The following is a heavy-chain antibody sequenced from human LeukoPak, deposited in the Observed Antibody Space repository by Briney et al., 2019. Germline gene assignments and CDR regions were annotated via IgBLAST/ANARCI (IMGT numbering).Heavy chain of an antibody. CDR3: AKDVGGGDILTGYYLDC. Sequence: PGGSLRLSCAASGFTFSSYAMSWVRQAPGKGLEWVSAISGSGGSTYYADSVKGRFTISRDSSKNTLYLQMNSLRAEDTAVYYCAKDVGGGDILTGYYLDCWGQGTLVTVSS. J-gene: IGHJ4*02. D-gene: IGHD3-9*01. CDR1: GFTFSSYA. CDR2: ISGSGGST. V-gene: IGHV3-23*01.